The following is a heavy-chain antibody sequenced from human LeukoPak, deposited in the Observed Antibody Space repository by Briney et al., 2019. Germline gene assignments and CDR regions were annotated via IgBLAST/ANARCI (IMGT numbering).Heavy chain of an antibody. V-gene: IGHV4-31*03. CDR3: ARDRISRGSEYFFDY. CDR1: GGSISSGGYY. CDR2: IYYSGST. Sequence: PSETLSLTCTVSGGSISSGGYYWSWIRQHPGKGLEWIGYIYYSGSTYYNPSLKSRVTISVDTSKNQFSLKLSSVTAADTAVYYCARDRISRGSEYFFDYWGQGTLVTVSS. J-gene: IGHJ4*02. D-gene: IGHD3-10*01.